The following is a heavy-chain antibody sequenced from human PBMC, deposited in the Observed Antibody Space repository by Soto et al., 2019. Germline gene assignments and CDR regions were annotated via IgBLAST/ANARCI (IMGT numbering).Heavy chain of an antibody. Sequence: GESLKISCKGSGYSFTSYWIGWVRQMPGKGLEWMGIIYPGDSDTRYSPSFQGQVTISADKSISTAYLQWSSLKASDTAMYYCARLPDYYDSRGDHYYYGRDVWGQGTTGTVS. CDR2: IYPGDSDT. V-gene: IGHV5-51*01. CDR3: ARLPDYYDSRGDHYYYGRDV. J-gene: IGHJ6*02. D-gene: IGHD3-22*01. CDR1: GYSFTSYW.